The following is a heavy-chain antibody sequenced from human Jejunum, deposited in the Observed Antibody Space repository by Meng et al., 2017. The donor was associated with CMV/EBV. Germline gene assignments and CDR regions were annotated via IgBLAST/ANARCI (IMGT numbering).Heavy chain of an antibody. CDR1: GYTFPRYG. V-gene: IGHV1-18*01. Sequence: QVQVVQAGAGVKKPGASVNVYCKASGYTFPRYGISWVRPAPGQGLEWMGWISAYNGNTNYAQTLQGRVTMTTDTSTSTAYMELRSLRSDDTAVYYCARVEVGITSGDYWGQGTLVTVSS. J-gene: IGHJ4*02. CDR2: ISAYNGNT. CDR3: ARVEVGITSGDY. D-gene: IGHD1-26*01.